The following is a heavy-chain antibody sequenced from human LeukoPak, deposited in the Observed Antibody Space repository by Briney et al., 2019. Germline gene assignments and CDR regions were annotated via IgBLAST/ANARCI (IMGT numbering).Heavy chain of an antibody. J-gene: IGHJ6*02. CDR1: GYTFTGYY. V-gene: IGHV1-69*13. D-gene: IGHD1-26*01. CDR3: ARGVGATPYYYYYYGMDV. CDR2: IIPIFGTA. Sequence: SVKVSCKASGYTFTGYYMHWVRQAPGQGLEWMGGIIPIFGTANYAQKFQGRVTITADESTSTAYMELSSLRSEDTAVYYCARGVGATPYYYYYYGMDVWGQGTTVTVSS.